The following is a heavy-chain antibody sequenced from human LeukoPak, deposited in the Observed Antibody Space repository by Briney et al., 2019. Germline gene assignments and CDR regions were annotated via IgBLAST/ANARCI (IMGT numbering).Heavy chain of an antibody. V-gene: IGHV1-2*02. D-gene: IGHD2-2*01. CDR3: ARANFLYCSSTTYLFDY. Sequence: GASVKVSRKASGYTFTDYYMHWVRQAPGQGFEWMGWINPNDGDTNYAQKFQGRVTMTRDTSISTAHMEVSRLRSDDTAVYYCARANFLYCSSTTYLFDYWGQGTLVTVSS. J-gene: IGHJ4*02. CDR2: INPNDGDT. CDR1: GYTFTDYY.